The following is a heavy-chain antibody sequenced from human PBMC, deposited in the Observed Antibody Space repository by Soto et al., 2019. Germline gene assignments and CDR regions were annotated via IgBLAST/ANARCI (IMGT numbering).Heavy chain of an antibody. V-gene: IGHV4-30-4*01. CDR3: ARESRFLEWLAGMDV. CDR2: IYYSGST. Sequence: SETLSLTCTVSGGSISSGDYYWSWIRQPPGKGLEWIGYIYYSGSTYYNPSLKSRVTISVDTSKNQFSLKLSSVTAADTAVYYCARESRFLEWLAGMDVWGQGTTVTVYS. D-gene: IGHD3-3*01. CDR1: GGSISSGDYY. J-gene: IGHJ6*02.